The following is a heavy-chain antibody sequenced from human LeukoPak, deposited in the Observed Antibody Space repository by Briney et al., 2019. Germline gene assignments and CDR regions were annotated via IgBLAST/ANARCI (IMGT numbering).Heavy chain of an antibody. CDR3: ARGLTTVFEP. D-gene: IGHD4-17*01. CDR2: IYYSGST. J-gene: IGHJ5*02. CDR1: GGSISSYY. V-gene: IGHV4-59*13. Sequence: KPSETLSLTGTVSGGSISSYYWSWIRQPPGKGLEWIGYIYYSGSTNYNPSLKSRVTISVDTSKNQFSLKLSSVTAADTAVYYCARGLTTVFEPWGQGTLVTVSS.